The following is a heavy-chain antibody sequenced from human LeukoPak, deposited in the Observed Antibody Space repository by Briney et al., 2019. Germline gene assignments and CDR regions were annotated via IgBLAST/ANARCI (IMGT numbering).Heavy chain of an antibody. CDR3: ARVRYDILTGYYGGLYYFDY. D-gene: IGHD3-9*01. V-gene: IGHV4-59*01. CDR2: IYYSGST. Sequence: SSETLSLTCTVSGGSISSYYWSWIRQPPGKGLEWIGYIYYSGSTNYNPSLKSRVTISVDTSKNQFSLKLSSVTAADTAVYYCARVRYDILTGYYGGLYYFDYWGQGTLVTVSS. CDR1: GGSISSYY. J-gene: IGHJ4*02.